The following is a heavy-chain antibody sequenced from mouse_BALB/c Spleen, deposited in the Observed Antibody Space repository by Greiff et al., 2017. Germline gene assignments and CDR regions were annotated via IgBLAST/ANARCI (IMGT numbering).Heavy chain of an antibody. CDR1: GYSFTSYY. CDR2: IFPGSGNT. Sequence: VQLQQSGPELVKPGASVKISCKASGYSFTSYYIHWVKQRPGQGLEWIGWIFPGSGNTKYNEKFKGKATLTADTSSSTAYMQLSSLTSEDSAVYFCARTSTMITLFDYWGQGTTLTVSS. D-gene: IGHD2-4*01. CDR3: ARTSTMITLFDY. J-gene: IGHJ2*01. V-gene: IGHV1-66*01.